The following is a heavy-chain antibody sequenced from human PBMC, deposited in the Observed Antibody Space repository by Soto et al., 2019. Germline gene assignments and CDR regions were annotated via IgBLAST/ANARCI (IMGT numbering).Heavy chain of an antibody. J-gene: IGHJ4*02. D-gene: IGHD2-21*01. CDR2: ISRDGSNA. CDR3: ARDEEGRSDCDLGS. Sequence: QVQLVESGGGVVQPGRSLTLSCAASGFTFSSYVIHWVRQTPDKGLEWVAFISRDGSNAYYADSVKGRFTISRDNAKNTLYLEMNSLRPEDTAVYYCARDEEGRSDCDLGSWGQGTLVVVSS. V-gene: IGHV3-30-3*01. CDR1: GFTFSSYV.